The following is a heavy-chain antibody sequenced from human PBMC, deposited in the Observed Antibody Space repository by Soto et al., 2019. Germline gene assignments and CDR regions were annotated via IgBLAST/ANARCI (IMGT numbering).Heavy chain of an antibody. J-gene: IGHJ4*02. CDR3: ATRGE. V-gene: IGHV3-66*01. Sequence: EVQLVESGGGLVQPGGSLRLSCAASGFTVRSDFMSWVRQAPGKGLEWVSILHRDGNTYYANSVKGRFTISRDNSKNTLYLQMNSRRAEDTSVYYCATRGEWGQGTLVTVSS. D-gene: IGHD2-21*01. CDR2: LHRDGNT. CDR1: GFTVRSDF.